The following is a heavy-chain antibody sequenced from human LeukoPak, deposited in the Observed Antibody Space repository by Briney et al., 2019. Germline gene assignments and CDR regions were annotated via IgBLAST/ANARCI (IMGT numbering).Heavy chain of an antibody. J-gene: IGHJ4*02. CDR2: ISGSGGCT. Sequence: PGGSLRLSCAASGFTFSNYAMNWVRQAPGKGLEWVSAISGSGGCTYYADSVKGRFTISRDNSKNTLYLQMDSLRAEDTAVYYCAKDIVVVPAAMNYFDYWGQGTLVTVSS. D-gene: IGHD2-2*01. CDR3: AKDIVVVPAAMNYFDY. CDR1: GFTFSNYA. V-gene: IGHV3-23*01.